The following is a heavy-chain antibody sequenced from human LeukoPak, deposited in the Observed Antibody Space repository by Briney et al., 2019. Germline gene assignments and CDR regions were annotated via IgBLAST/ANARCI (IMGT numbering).Heavy chain of an antibody. Sequence: GASVKVSCKASGYTFTSYGISWVRQAPGQGLEWMGWISAYNGNTNYAQKLQGRVTMTTDTSTSTAYMELRSLRSDDTAVYYCASSRYSRLRDYYGSGSYYNPFDYWGQGTLVTVSS. CDR1: GYTFTSYG. CDR2: ISAYNGNT. CDR3: ASSRYSRLRDYYGSGSYYNPFDY. D-gene: IGHD3-10*01. V-gene: IGHV1-18*01. J-gene: IGHJ4*02.